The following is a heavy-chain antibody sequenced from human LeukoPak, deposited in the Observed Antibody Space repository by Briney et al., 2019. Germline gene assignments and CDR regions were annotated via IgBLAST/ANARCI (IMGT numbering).Heavy chain of an antibody. CDR1: GFTFSSYS. J-gene: IGHJ1*01. D-gene: IGHD3-10*01. CDR3: AGLGSPPFQH. V-gene: IGHV3-48*02. CDR2: ISSSSSTI. Sequence: GGSLSLSCAASGFTFSSYSMNWVRQAPGKGLEWVSYISSSSSTIYYADSVKGRFTISRDNAKHSLYRQMNSLRDEDTAVYYCAGLGSPPFQHWGQGTLVTVSS.